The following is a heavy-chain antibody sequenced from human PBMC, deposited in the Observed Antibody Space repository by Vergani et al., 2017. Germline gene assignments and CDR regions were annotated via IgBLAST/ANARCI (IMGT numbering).Heavy chain of an antibody. D-gene: IGHD3-9*01. J-gene: IGHJ4*02. CDR2: IYRTGRT. CDR1: GFSIDNGYY. CDR3: ARRSGIVYDIFSGTQYFFDF. V-gene: IGHV4-38-2*01. Sequence: QVQLQESGPGLVKPSETLSLTCAVSGFSIDNGYYWDWFRQPPGKGLEWIGSIYRTGRTHFNPSLKSRVTISVDTSNNHFSLRLNSLTAAYTAVYYWARRSGIVYDIFSGTQYFFDFWGQGTLVTVSS.